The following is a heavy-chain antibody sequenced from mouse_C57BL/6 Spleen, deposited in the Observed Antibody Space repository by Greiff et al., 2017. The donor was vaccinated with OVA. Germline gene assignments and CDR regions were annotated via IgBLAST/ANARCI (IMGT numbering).Heavy chain of an antibody. CDR1: GYTFTSYW. V-gene: IGHV1-53*01. CDR3: ARREITTVVGDY. Sequence: QVHVKQSGTELVKPGASVKLSCKASGYTFTSYWMHWVKQRPGQGLEWIGNINPSNGGTNYNEKFKSKATLTVDKSSSTAYMQLSSLTSEDSAVYYCARREITTVVGDYWGQGTTLTVSS. CDR2: INPSNGGT. D-gene: IGHD1-1*01. J-gene: IGHJ2*01.